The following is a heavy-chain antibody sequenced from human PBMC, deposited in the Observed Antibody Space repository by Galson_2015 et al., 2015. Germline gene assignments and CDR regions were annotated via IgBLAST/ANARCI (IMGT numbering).Heavy chain of an antibody. V-gene: IGHV4-59*08. CDR3: ARRKPARLAPFDS. CDR1: GGSISTYS. J-gene: IGHJ4*02. CDR2: IYYTGST. D-gene: IGHD2-2*01. Sequence: ETLSLTCPVSGGSISTYSWSWVRQPPGKGLDFIGYIYYTGSTNYNPSLKSRVIISVDTSTNQFSLNLSSVTAADTAVYYCARRKPARLAPFDSCGQGTLVTVSS.